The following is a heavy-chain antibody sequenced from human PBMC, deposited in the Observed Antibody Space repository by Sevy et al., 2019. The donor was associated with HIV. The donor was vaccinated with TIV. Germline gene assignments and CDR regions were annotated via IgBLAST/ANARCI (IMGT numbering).Heavy chain of an antibody. D-gene: IGHD6-19*01. J-gene: IGHJ4*02. V-gene: IGHV1-8*01. CDR1: GYTFTSYD. Sequence: ASVKVSCKASGYTFTSYDINWVRQATGQGLEWMGWMNPNSGSTGYGEKFQGGVTMTRNTSINTAYMELSSLRSEDTAVYYCARVVFASSGWYYWGQGTLVTVSS. CDR3: ARVVFASSGWYY. CDR2: MNPNSGST.